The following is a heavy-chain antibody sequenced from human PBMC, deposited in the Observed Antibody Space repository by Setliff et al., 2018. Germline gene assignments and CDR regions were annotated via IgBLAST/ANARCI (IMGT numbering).Heavy chain of an antibody. J-gene: IGHJ4*02. CDR2: IDPKSGRT. Sequence: ASVKVSCKTSGYPFVGYFIYWMRQAPGQGLEWVGWIDPKSGRTKYAVKFQGRVTMTRDTSSSTIYMEVNSLTSYDTAVYFCAKQGDLAFDYWGQGTQVTVSS. D-gene: IGHD3-16*01. CDR3: AKQGDLAFDY. V-gene: IGHV1-2*02. CDR1: GYPFVGYF.